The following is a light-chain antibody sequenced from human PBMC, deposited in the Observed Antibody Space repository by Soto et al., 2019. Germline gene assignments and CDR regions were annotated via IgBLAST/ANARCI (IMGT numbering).Light chain of an antibody. Sequence: QSALTQPASVSGSPGQSITISCTGTSSDVGSYNLVSWYQQHPGKAPKLIIYEGIKRPSGVSNRFSGSKSGNTASLTISGLQAEDEADYYCCSYAGSSTSVFGTGTKLTVL. V-gene: IGLV2-23*01. CDR3: CSYAGSSTSV. J-gene: IGLJ1*01. CDR2: EGI. CDR1: SSDVGSYNL.